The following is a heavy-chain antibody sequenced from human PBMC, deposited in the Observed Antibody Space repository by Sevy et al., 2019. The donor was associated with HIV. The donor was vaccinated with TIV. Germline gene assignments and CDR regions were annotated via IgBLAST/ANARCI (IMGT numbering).Heavy chain of an antibody. CDR3: ARDSETFWYSSGWYLDY. Sequence: GGSLRLSCAASGFTFNSYSMHWVRQAPGKGLEWVAIISYDGSNKYYANSVKGRFAIARDNSKNTLYLPMNGLRAQGTAVYYCARDSETFWYSSGWYLDYWGQGTLVTVSS. CDR2: ISYDGSNK. J-gene: IGHJ4*02. CDR1: GFTFNSYS. V-gene: IGHV3-30*09. D-gene: IGHD6-19*01.